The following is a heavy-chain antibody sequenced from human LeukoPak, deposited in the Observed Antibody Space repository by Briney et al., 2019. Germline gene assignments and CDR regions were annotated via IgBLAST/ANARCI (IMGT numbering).Heavy chain of an antibody. D-gene: IGHD2-8*01. V-gene: IGHV3-21*01. Sequence: GGSLRLSCAASGFTFSSYSMNWVRQAPGKGLEWVSSISSSSSYIYYADSVKGRFTISRDNAKNSLYLQMNSLRAEDTAVYYCARDSRTLMVYAIGTNDYWGQGTLVTVSS. CDR1: GFTFSSYS. J-gene: IGHJ4*02. CDR2: ISSSSSYI. CDR3: ARDSRTLMVYAIGTNDY.